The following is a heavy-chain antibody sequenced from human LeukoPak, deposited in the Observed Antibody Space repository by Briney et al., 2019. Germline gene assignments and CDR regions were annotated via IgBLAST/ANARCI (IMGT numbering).Heavy chain of an antibody. CDR1: GFTFSSYS. D-gene: IGHD6-13*01. J-gene: IGHJ4*02. CDR2: ISSSSGTI. CDR3: ARDSSSWYY. V-gene: IGHV3-48*01. Sequence: GGSLRLSCAASGFTFSSYSMNWVRQAPGKGLEWVSYISSSSGTIYYADSVKGRITISRDNAKNSLYLQMNSLRAEDTAVYYCARDSSSWYYWGQGTLVTVSS.